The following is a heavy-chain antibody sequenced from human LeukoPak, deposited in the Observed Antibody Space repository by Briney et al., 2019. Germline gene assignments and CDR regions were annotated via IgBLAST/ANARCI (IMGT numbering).Heavy chain of an antibody. D-gene: IGHD2-21*02. CDR1: GFTVSSNY. J-gene: IGHJ6*04. CDR3: ARDSVTVTALGYYDGMDV. CDR2: IYSGGST. V-gene: IGHV3-53*01. Sequence: GGSLRLSCAASGFTVSSNYMSWVRRAPGKGLEWVSVIYSGGSTYYADSVKGRFTISRDNSKNTLYLQMNSLRAEDTAVYYCARDSVTVTALGYYDGMDVWGKGTTVTVSS.